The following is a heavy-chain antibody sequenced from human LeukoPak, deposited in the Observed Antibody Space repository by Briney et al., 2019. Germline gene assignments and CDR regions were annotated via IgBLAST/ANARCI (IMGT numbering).Heavy chain of an antibody. CDR3: ARGRRVAAAGSGGYYYYYMDV. CDR2: ISSSGSTI. CDR1: GFTFSSYE. Sequence: PGGSLRLSCAASGFTFSSYEMNWVRQAPGKGLEWVSYISSSGSTIYYADSVKGRFTISRDNAKNSLYLQMNSLRAEDTAVYYCARGRRVAAAGSGGYYYYYMDVWGKGTTVTISS. V-gene: IGHV3-48*03. J-gene: IGHJ6*03. D-gene: IGHD6-13*01.